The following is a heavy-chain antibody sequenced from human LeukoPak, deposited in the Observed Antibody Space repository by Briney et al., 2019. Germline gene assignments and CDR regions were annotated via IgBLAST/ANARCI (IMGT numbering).Heavy chain of an antibody. V-gene: IGHV7-4-1*02. D-gene: IGHD6-13*01. CDR1: GYTFTSYA. Sequence: ASVKVSCKASGYTFTSYAMNWVRQAPGQGLEWMGWINPNTGNPTYAQGFTGRFVFSLDTSVSTTYLQISSLKAEDTAVYYCARDQSSSWSNYYYMDVWGKGTTVTVSS. CDR3: ARDQSSSWSNYYYMDV. J-gene: IGHJ6*03. CDR2: INPNTGNP.